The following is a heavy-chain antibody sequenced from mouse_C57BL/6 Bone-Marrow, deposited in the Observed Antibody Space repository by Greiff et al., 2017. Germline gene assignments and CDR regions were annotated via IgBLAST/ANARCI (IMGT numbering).Heavy chain of an antibody. CDR3: ARQGFTTVYYYAMDY. V-gene: IGHV5-15*01. J-gene: IGHJ4*01. Sequence: EVKLVESGGGLVQPGGSLKLSCAASGFTFSDYGMAWVRQAPRKGPEWVAFISNLAYSIYYADTVTGRFTISSEDAKNTLYLEMSSLRSEDTAMYYCARQGFTTVYYYAMDYWGQGTSVTVSS. CDR1: GFTFSDYG. CDR2: ISNLAYSI. D-gene: IGHD1-1*01.